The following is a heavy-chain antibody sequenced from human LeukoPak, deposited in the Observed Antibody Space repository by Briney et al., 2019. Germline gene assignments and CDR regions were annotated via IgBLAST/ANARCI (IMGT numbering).Heavy chain of an antibody. CDR1: GFTFSTYW. CDR3: TRDRGSTEFDY. Sequence: GGSLTLSCAASGFTFSTYWMHWVRHAPGKGLVWVSRINSDGSRISYADSVKGRLTISRDNAKNTLYLQMNSLRAEDTAVYYCTRDRGSTEFDYWGQGTLVTVSS. V-gene: IGHV3-74*01. CDR2: INSDGSRI. D-gene: IGHD1-26*01. J-gene: IGHJ4*02.